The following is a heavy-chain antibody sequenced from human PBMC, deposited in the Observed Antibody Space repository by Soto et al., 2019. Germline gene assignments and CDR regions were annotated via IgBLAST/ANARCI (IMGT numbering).Heavy chain of an antibody. D-gene: IGHD2-15*01. CDR1: GFTFSSCA. J-gene: IGHJ4*02. CDR3: AKEGRSGPYFDY. Sequence: GGSLRLSCAASGFTFSSCAMSWVRQAPRKGLEWVSAISGSGGSTYYADSVKGRFTISRDNSKNTLYLQMNSLRAEDTAVYYCAKEGRSGPYFDYWGQGTLVTASS. CDR2: ISGSGGST. V-gene: IGHV3-23*01.